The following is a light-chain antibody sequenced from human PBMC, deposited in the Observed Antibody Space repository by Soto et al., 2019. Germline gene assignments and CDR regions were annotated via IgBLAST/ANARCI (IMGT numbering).Light chain of an antibody. J-gene: IGLJ1*01. CDR2: AVS. CDR3: SSYTSSSTYV. CDR1: SSDVGGYNY. V-gene: IGLV2-14*01. Sequence: QSALTQPASVSGSPGQSITISCTGTSSDVGGYNYVSWYQQHPGKAPKLMIYAVSNRPSGVSNRFSGSKSGNTASLTISGLQAEDEADYYCSSYTSSSTYVFGTGTKLTV.